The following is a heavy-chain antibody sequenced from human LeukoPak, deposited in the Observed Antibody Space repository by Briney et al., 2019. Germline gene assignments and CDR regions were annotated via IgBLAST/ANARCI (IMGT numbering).Heavy chain of an antibody. CDR3: ARGGDYGDY. V-gene: IGHV4-34*01. J-gene: IGHJ4*02. Sequence: PSETLSLTCAVYGGSFSGYYWSWIRQPPGKGLEWIGEINHSGSTNYNPSLKSRVTISVDTSKNHFSLKLSSVTAADTAVYYCARGGDYGDYWGQGTLVTVSS. CDR1: GGSFSGYY. CDR2: INHSGST.